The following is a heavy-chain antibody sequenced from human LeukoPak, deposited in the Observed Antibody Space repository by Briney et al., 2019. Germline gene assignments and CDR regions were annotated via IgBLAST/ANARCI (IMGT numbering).Heavy chain of an antibody. CDR2: IFPADSDT. J-gene: IGHJ4*02. Sequence: GESLKISCKGSGYSFTSYWIAWVRQMPGKGLEWMGIIFPADSDTRYSPSFQGQVTISADNSISTAYLQWSSLKASDTAIYYCARGGNSFKDLFDYWGQGTLVTVSS. CDR3: ARGGNSFKDLFDY. V-gene: IGHV5-51*01. D-gene: IGHD4-23*01. CDR1: GYSFTSYW.